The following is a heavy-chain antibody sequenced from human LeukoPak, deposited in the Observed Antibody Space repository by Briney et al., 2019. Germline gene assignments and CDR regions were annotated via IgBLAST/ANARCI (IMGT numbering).Heavy chain of an antibody. V-gene: IGHV4-38-2*02. CDR2: IYHSGST. CDR1: GYSISSGYY. CDR3: AREVITMVRGGTDRDY. D-gene: IGHD3-10*01. Sequence: PSETLSLTCTVSGYSISSGYYWGWIRQPPGKGLEWIGSIYHSGSTYYNPSLKSRVTISVDTSKNQFSLKLSSVTAADTAVYYCAREVITMVRGGTDRDYWGQGTLVTVSS. J-gene: IGHJ4*02.